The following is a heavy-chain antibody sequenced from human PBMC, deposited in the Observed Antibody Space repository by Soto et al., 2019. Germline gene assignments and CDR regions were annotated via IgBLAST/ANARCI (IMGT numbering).Heavy chain of an antibody. CDR3: ASQLGTLSFDP. Sequence: GGSLRLSCAASGFTFSSYAMSWVRQAPGKGLEWVSAIRGSGGSTYYADSVKGRFTISRDNSKNTLYLQMDSLRAEDSAVYYCASQLGTLSFDPWGQGTLVTVSS. J-gene: IGHJ5*02. CDR2: IRGSGGST. V-gene: IGHV3-23*01. CDR1: GFTFSSYA. D-gene: IGHD1-1*01.